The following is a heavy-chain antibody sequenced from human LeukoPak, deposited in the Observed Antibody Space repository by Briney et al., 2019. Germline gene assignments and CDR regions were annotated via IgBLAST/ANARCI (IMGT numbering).Heavy chain of an antibody. CDR1: GIIFSDFG. Sequence: GGSLRLSCAASGIIFSDFGTHWVRQAPGKGLEWMAIIWYDGSNKYYADSVKGRFTISRDNSQNTMYLQMNSLRAEDSAVYYCAKATCSGASCFSNSRDAFDVWGQGTMVTVSS. J-gene: IGHJ3*01. V-gene: IGHV3-33*06. D-gene: IGHD2-15*01. CDR2: IWYDGSNK. CDR3: AKATCSGASCFSNSRDAFDV.